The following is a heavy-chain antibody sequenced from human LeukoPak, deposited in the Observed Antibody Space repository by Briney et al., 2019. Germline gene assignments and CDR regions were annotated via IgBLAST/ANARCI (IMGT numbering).Heavy chain of an antibody. CDR3: ARSDGIVGEEAWFDP. V-gene: IGHV4-4*09. CDR2: IFTTEVT. CDR1: GGSIGTFH. Sequence: SETLSLTCSVSGGSIGTFHWHWIRQPPGKGLEWIGYIFTTEVTNYSPSLKSRVTISVDTFKNQFSLRLSSVIAADTAVYYCARSDGIVGEEAWFDPWGQGTLVTVSS. J-gene: IGHJ5*02. D-gene: IGHD1-26*01.